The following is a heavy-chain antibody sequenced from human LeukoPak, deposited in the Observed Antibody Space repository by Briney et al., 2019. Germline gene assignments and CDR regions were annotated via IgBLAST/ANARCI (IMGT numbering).Heavy chain of an antibody. CDR3: ARVYGDIDY. D-gene: IGHD4-17*01. Sequence: SETLSLTCTVSGGSISSYYWSWTRQPPGKGLEWIGYIYYSGSTNYNPSLKSRVTISVDTSKNQFSLKLSSVTAADTAVYYCARVYGDIDYWGQGTLVTVSS. J-gene: IGHJ4*02. CDR1: GGSISSYY. V-gene: IGHV4-59*01. CDR2: IYYSGST.